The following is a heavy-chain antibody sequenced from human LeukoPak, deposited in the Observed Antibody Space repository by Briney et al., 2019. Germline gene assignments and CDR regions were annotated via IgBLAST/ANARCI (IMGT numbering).Heavy chain of an antibody. Sequence: GGSLRLSCAASGFTFSSYEMNWVRQAPGKGLEWVSAISGSGGSTYYADSVKGRFTISRDNSKNTLYLQMNSLRAEDTAVYYCAKGGKRDAFGIWGQGTMVTVSS. CDR3: AKGGKRDAFGI. CDR1: GFTFSSYE. J-gene: IGHJ3*02. CDR2: ISGSGGST. D-gene: IGHD3-10*01. V-gene: IGHV3-23*01.